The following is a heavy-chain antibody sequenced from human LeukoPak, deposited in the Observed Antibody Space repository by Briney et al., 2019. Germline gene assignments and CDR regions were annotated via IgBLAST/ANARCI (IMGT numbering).Heavy chain of an antibody. CDR3: ARAGIAVAGPYWYFDL. CDR1: GGSISSSSYY. V-gene: IGHV4-39*07. CDR2: IYYSGST. D-gene: IGHD6-19*01. J-gene: IGHJ2*01. Sequence: SETLSLTCTVSGGSISSSSYYWGWIRQPPGKGLEWIGSIYYSGSTYYNPSLKSRVTISVDTPNNQISLQLNSVTPEDTAVYYCARAGIAVAGPYWYFDLWGRGTLVTVSS.